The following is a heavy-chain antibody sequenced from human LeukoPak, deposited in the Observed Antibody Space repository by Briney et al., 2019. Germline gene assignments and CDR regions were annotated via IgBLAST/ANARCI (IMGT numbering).Heavy chain of an antibody. Sequence: SETLSLTCAVSGASISGSGYYWGWIRQPPGKGLEWIGNIYSSGSTYYNASLQSRVTISIDTSKNQFSLRLNSVTAADTAMYYCARAGTRLRGWGDSKRNYFDYWGQGTLVTVSS. CDR3: ARAGTRLRGWGDSKRNYFDY. CDR1: GASISGSGYY. CDR2: IYSSGST. V-gene: IGHV4-39*01. J-gene: IGHJ4*02. D-gene: IGHD1-1*01.